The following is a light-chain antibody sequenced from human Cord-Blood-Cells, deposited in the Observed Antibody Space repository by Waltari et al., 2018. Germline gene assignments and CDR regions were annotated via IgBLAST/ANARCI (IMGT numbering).Light chain of an antibody. Sequence: VIWMTQSPSLLSASTGHRVTICCRISQGISSYLAWYQQKPGQAPELLIYAASTLQCGVPARFSGSGSGTDFTLTISCLQSEDFATYYCQQYYSFPYTFGQGTKLEIK. J-gene: IGKJ2*01. CDR3: QQYYSFPYT. CDR1: QGISSY. V-gene: IGKV1D-8*01. CDR2: AAS.